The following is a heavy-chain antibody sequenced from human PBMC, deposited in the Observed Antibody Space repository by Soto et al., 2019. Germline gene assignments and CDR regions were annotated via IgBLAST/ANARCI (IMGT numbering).Heavy chain of an antibody. CDR3: ARAERWLPVDY. CDR1: GYTFTSYH. D-gene: IGHD5-12*01. CDR2: INPSGGST. V-gene: IGHV1-46*03. Sequence: ASVKVSCKASGYTFTSYHMHWVRQAPGQGLEWMGIINPSGGSTSYAQKFQGRVTMTMDTSTSTVYMELSSLRSEDTAVYYCARAERWLPVDYWGQGTLVTVSS. J-gene: IGHJ4*02.